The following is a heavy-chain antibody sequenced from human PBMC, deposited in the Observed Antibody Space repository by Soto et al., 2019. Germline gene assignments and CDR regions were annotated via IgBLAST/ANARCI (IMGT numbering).Heavy chain of an antibody. Sequence: EVQLLESGGGLVQPGGSLRLSCAASGFTFSSYAMRWVRQAPGKGLEGVSAISGSGDSTYYADSVKGRFTTSRDNSKNTLSLQTNSLRVEDTPVNYWAIRGSGSDYDYWGQGTLVTVSS. V-gene: IGHV3-23*01. CDR3: AIRGSGSDYDY. D-gene: IGHD1-26*01. CDR2: ISGSGDST. CDR1: GFTFSSYA. J-gene: IGHJ4*02.